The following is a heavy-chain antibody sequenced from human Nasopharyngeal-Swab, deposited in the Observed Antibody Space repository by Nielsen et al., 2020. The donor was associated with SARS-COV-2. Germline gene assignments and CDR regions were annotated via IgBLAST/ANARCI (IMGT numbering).Heavy chain of an antibody. J-gene: IGHJ4*02. Sequence: GESLKISCAASGFTFSSYGMHWVRQAPGKGLEWVAVISYDGSNKYYADSVKGRFTISRDNSENTLYLQMNSLRAEDTAVYYCAKGARGYSYGRGMDYWGQGTLVTVSS. CDR1: GFTFSSYG. V-gene: IGHV3-30*18. D-gene: IGHD5-18*01. CDR3: AKGARGYSYGRGMDY. CDR2: ISYDGSNK.